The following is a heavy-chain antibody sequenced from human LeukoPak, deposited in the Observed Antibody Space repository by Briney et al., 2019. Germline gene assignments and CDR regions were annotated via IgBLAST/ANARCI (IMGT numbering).Heavy chain of an antibody. CDR3: ARALGAFDI. J-gene: IGHJ3*02. Sequence: SETLSLTCGVYGGSLSFYYWSWIRQSPGKGLEWIAEISQNGDSNYNPSLKSRVTISLDTSKNQLSLKLNSVTAADTAVYYCARALGAFDIWGQGTMVTVS. V-gene: IGHV4-34*01. CDR2: ISQNGDS. CDR1: GGSLSFYY.